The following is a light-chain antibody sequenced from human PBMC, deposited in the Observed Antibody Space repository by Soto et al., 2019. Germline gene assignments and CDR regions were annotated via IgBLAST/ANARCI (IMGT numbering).Light chain of an antibody. CDR1: QSISNY. Sequence: DIQVPQSPSSLTASVGDRVSITCRASQSISNYLNWFQQNPGKAPKLLIYAASSLRGGVPSRVSGSGSGTDFTLTITSLQPEDFATYCCQQSYTTPWTFGQGTKVDIK. CDR2: AAS. CDR3: QQSYTTPWT. J-gene: IGKJ1*01. V-gene: IGKV1-39*01.